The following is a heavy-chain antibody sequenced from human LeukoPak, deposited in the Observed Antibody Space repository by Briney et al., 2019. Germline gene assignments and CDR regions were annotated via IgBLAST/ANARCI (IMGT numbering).Heavy chain of an antibody. CDR1: GYSFVGYG. CDR2: IIPIFGTA. D-gene: IGHD1-26*01. V-gene: IGHV1-69*05. Sequence: SVKVSCKASGYSFVGYGITWVRQAPGQGLEWMGGIIPIFGTANYAQKFQGRVTITTDESTSTAYMELSSLRSEDTAVYYCARAERVGATDFDYWGQGTLVTVSS. CDR3: ARAERVGATDFDY. J-gene: IGHJ4*02.